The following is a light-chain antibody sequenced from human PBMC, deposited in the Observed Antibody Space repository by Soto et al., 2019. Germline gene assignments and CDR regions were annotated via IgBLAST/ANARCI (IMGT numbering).Light chain of an antibody. CDR1: SSDVGYYNY. Sequence: QSVLTQPASVSGSPGQSITISCTGTSSDVGYYNYVSWYQQHPGKAPKLMIYDVRNRPSGVSNRFSGSKSGNTASLTISGLQAEDEADYYCSSYTSSSTYVFXTGTKVTVL. CDR3: SSYTSSSTYV. J-gene: IGLJ1*01. V-gene: IGLV2-14*03. CDR2: DVR.